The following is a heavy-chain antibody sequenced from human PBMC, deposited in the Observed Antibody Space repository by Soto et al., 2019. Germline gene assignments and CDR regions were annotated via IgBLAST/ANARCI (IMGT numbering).Heavy chain of an antibody. V-gene: IGHV4-34*01. D-gene: IGHD3-22*01. CDR3: ARGPSYYDSSGYYTHYYYYYGMDV. CDR1: GGSFSGYY. CDR2: INHSGST. Sequence: PSETLSLTCAVYGGSFSGYYWSWIRQPPGKGLEWIGEINHSGSTNYNPSLKSRVTISVDTSKNQFSLKLSSVTAADTAVYYCARGPSYYDSSGYYTHYYYYYGMDVWGQGTTVTVSS. J-gene: IGHJ6*02.